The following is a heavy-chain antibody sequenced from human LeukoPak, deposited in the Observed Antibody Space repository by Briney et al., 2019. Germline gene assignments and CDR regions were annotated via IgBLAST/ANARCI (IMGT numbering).Heavy chain of an antibody. V-gene: IGHV4-39*01. CDR1: GGSISNSSYY. D-gene: IGHD3-22*01. J-gene: IGHJ3*02. CDR2: IYYSGTT. CDR3: ARMIGDDAFDI. Sequence: SETLSLTCTVSGGSISNSSYYWDWIRQPPGKGLEWIGTIYYSGTTYYNPSLKSRVTISVDTSRNQFSLKLSSVTATDTAVYYCARMIGDDAFDIWGQGTMVTVSS.